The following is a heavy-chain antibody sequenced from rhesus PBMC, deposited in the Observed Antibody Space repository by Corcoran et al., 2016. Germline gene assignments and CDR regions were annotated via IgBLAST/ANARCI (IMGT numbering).Heavy chain of an antibody. D-gene: IGHD3-3*01. CDR3: VRDGLDQLHNRFDV. CDR2: IDGDSENT. J-gene: IGHJ5-1*01. V-gene: IGHV4-73*01. CDR1: GGSISGPQY. Sequence: QVTLQQWGEGLVKPSETLSRACAVYGGSISGPQYWGWIRQPPGKGLLWIGYIDGDSENTEYNPSLKNRVTISKDASKNQFSLRLRSMTAADTAIYYCVRDGLDQLHNRFDVWSPGALVTVSS.